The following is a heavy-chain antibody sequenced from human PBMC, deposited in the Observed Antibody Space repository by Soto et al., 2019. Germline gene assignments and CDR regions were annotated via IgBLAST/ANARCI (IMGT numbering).Heavy chain of an antibody. CDR2: ISYDGINK. D-gene: IGHD6-6*01. J-gene: IGHJ5*02. Sequence: PGGSLRLSCAASGFTFSSYAMHWVRQAPGKGLEWVAVISYDGINKYYADSVKGRFTISRDNSKNTLYLQMNSLRAEDTAVYYCARSYSSYVFDWFDPRGQGTLVTVSS. CDR1: GFTFSSYA. CDR3: ARSYSSYVFDWFDP. V-gene: IGHV3-30-3*01.